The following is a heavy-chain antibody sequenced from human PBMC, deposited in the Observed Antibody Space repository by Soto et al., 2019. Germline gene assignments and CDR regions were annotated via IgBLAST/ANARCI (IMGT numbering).Heavy chain of an antibody. Sequence: QVQLQQWGAGLLKPSETLSLTCAVYGGPFSGYYWTWVRQPPGKGLEWIGEINHRGSTHYNPSLKIRVTLSVDTSKNPFSLTLSSGPAADTAVYSCARGYPVYGEGGAIDYWGQGTLVTVSS. J-gene: IGHJ4*02. V-gene: IGHV4-34*01. CDR1: GGPFSGYY. CDR2: INHRGST. D-gene: IGHD4-17*01. CDR3: ARGYPVYGEGGAIDY.